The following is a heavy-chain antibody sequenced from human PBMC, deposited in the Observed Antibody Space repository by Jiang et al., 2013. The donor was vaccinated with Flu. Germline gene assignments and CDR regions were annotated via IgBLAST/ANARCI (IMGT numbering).Heavy chain of an antibody. CDR2: IYHTGST. CDR1: GYSISSAYY. Sequence: GSGLVKPSETLSLTCAVSGYSISSAYYWGWVRQPPGKGLEWIGGIYHTGSTYYNPSLKSRVTISLDTSKNQFSLKLGSVTAADTAVYYCARDPTYYDYVWGSYRAFDIWGQGTIVKVSS. CDR3: ARDPTYYDYVWGSYRAFDI. D-gene: IGHD3-16*02. V-gene: IGHV4-38-2*02. J-gene: IGHJ3*02.